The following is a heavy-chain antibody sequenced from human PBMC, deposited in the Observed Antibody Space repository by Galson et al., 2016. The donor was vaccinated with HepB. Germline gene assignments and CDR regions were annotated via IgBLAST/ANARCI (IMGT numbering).Heavy chain of an antibody. D-gene: IGHD3-10*01. CDR3: AKVGLLWFRDFYYFDY. Sequence: SLRLSCAASGFTFSSYWMTWVRQAPGKGLEWVANIKQDGGEKYYVDSVKGRFTIPRDNAKKSLYLQMNSLRTEDTAVYYCAKVGLLWFRDFYYFDYWGQGTLVTVSS. J-gene: IGHJ4*02. V-gene: IGHV3-7*01. CDR2: IKQDGGEK. CDR1: GFTFSSYW.